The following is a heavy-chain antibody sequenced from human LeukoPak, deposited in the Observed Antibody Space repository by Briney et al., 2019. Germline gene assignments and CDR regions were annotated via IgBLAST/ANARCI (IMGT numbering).Heavy chain of an antibody. CDR3: ARDSGYYGSGSHNWFDP. Sequence: PSETLSLTCTVSGGSISSYYWSWIRQPPGKGLEWIGRIYTSGSTNYNPSLKSRVTMSVDTSKNQFSLKLSSVTAADTAVYYCARDSGYYGSGSHNWFDPWGQGTLVTVSS. J-gene: IGHJ5*02. V-gene: IGHV4-4*07. CDR1: GGSISSYY. CDR2: IYTSGST. D-gene: IGHD3-10*01.